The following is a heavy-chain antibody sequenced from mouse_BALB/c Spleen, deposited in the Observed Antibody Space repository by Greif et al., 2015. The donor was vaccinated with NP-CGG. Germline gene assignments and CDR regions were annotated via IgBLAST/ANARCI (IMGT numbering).Heavy chain of an antibody. J-gene: IGHJ1*01. CDR2: IDPSDSET. V-gene: IGHV1-69*02. CDR3: ARSSLYYRHEDWYFDV. CDR1: GYTFTSYW. D-gene: IGHD2-14*01. Sequence: QVQLQQPGAELVKPGAPVKLSCKASGYTFTSYWMNWVKQRPGRGLEWIGRIDPSDSETHYNQKFKDKATLTVDKSSSTAYIQLSSLTSEDSAVYYCARSSLYYRHEDWYFDVWGAGTTVTVSS.